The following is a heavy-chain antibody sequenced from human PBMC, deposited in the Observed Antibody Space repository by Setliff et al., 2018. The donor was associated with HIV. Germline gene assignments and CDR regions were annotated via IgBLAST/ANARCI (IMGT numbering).Heavy chain of an antibody. V-gene: IGHV4-4*02. CDR1: GASISTGKL. Sequence: SETLSLTCVVSGASISTGKLWTWVRQAPGKRPQWIGEISESGSTNYNPSLKSRITISVDPSKNQFSLRVKSVTAADTAVYYCVIRRNFDWLSQSGPFDEWGQGTLVTVSS. D-gene: IGHD3-9*01. CDR3: VIRRNFDWLSQSGPFDE. CDR2: ISESGST. J-gene: IGHJ4*02.